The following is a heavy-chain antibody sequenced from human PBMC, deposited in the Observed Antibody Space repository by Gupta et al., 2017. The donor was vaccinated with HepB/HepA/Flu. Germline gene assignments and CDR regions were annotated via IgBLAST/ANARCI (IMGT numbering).Heavy chain of an antibody. J-gene: IGHJ4*02. CDR2: IKSKAENYAT. D-gene: IGHD5-24*01. V-gene: IGHV3-73*01. Sequence: EVQLVESGGGLVQPGGSLKLSCAASGFIFSDFDIHWVRLASGKGLEWVGRIKSKAENYATAYTAALKDRFFASRDDSRNTAYLQMNSLRTDDSAVYYCFGRDCRRANCAPTNWGQGTLVTVSS. CDR1: GFIFSDFD. CDR3: FGRDCRRANCAPTN.